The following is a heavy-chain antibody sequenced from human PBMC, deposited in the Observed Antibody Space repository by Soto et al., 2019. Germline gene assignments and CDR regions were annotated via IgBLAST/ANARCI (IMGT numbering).Heavy chain of an antibody. V-gene: IGHV4-31*03. CDR2: FYYSGST. J-gene: IGHJ5*02. CDR1: GGSISSGGYY. CDR3: ARDVIAAAGTGWFDP. Sequence: QVQLQESGPGLVKPSQTLSLTCTVSGGSISSGGYYWSWIRQHPGKGLEWIGYFYYSGSTYYNPSLKSRVTISVDTSKNQFSLKLSSVTAADTAVYYCARDVIAAAGTGWFDPWGQGTLVTVSS. D-gene: IGHD6-13*01.